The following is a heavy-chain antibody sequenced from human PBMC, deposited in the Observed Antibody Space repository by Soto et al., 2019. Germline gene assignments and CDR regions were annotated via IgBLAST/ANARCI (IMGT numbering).Heavy chain of an antibody. CDR1: GGSISSSYW. D-gene: IGHD2-15*01. V-gene: IGHV4-4*02. J-gene: IGHJ6*02. CDR2: IYHSGST. Sequence: QVQLQESGPGLVKPSGTLSLTCAVSGGSISSSYWWSWVRQPPGKGLEWIGEIYHSGSTNYNPSLKSRVTISVDKSKTHFSLKLRSVTAADTAVYYCARVSGSYYYAMDVWGHGTTVTASS. CDR3: ARVSGSYYYAMDV.